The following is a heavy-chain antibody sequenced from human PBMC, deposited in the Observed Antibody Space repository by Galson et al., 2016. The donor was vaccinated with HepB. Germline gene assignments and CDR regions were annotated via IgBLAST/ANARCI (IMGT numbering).Heavy chain of an antibody. CDR3: ASDSSTGVTGLDY. J-gene: IGHJ4*02. Sequence: SLRLSCAASGFTFNNYGMHWVRQAPGKGLKWVAVIWYDGSSKYYADSVKGRFTISRDNSKNTLSLQMNSLRAEDTAVYYCASDSSTGVTGLDYWGQGTLVTVSS. D-gene: IGHD2-21*02. V-gene: IGHV3-33*01. CDR2: IWYDGSSK. CDR1: GFTFNNYG.